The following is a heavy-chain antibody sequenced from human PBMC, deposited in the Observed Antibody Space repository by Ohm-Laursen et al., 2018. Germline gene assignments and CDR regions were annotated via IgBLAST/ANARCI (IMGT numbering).Heavy chain of an antibody. V-gene: IGHV4-59*01. Sequence: SQTLSLTCTVSGGSISGYYWSWIRQPPGKGLEWIGYIYYSGSTNYNPSLKSRVTISVDTSKNQFSLKLSSVTAADTAVYYCARALGGYPISYYYGMDVWGQGTTVTVSS. CDR1: GGSISGYY. CDR2: IYYSGST. CDR3: ARALGGYPISYYYGMDV. J-gene: IGHJ6*02. D-gene: IGHD7-27*01.